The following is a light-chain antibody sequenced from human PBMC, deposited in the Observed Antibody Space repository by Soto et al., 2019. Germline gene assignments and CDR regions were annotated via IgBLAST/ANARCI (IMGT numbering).Light chain of an antibody. Sequence: EIVMTQSPATLSVSPGERATLSCRASQSVSSNLAWYQQKPGQAPRLLLYGASTRATGIPARFSGSGSATEFTLTISSLLSEDFAVYYCQQYNNWPRTFGQGTKVEIK. V-gene: IGKV3-15*01. CDR2: GAS. J-gene: IGKJ1*01. CDR3: QQYNNWPRT. CDR1: QSVSSN.